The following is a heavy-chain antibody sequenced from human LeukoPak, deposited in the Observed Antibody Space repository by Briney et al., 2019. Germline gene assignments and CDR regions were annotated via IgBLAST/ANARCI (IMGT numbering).Heavy chain of an antibody. J-gene: IGHJ5*02. CDR2: IYSGGST. CDR1: GFTVSSNY. CDR3: ARDRSSGSRVEFFFDP. Sequence: GGSLRLSCAASGFTVSSNYMSWVRQAPGKGLELVSVIYSGGSTYYADSVKGRFTISRDSSKNTLYLQMNSLRAEDTAVYYCARDRSSGSRVEFFFDPWGQGTLVTVSP. D-gene: IGHD6-19*01. V-gene: IGHV3-66*02.